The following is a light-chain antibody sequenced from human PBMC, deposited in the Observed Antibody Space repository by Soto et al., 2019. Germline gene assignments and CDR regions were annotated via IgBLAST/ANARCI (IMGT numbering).Light chain of an antibody. J-gene: IGLJ1*01. CDR3: AAWDDSLNGPYV. CDR2: SNN. Sequence: QSVLTQPASVSGTPGQRVTISCSGSSSNIGSNTVNWYQQLPGTAPKLLIYSNNQRPSGVPDRFSGSKSGTSASLAISGLQSEDEADYYCAAWDDSLNGPYVFGTGTKVTVL. CDR1: SSNIGSNT. V-gene: IGLV1-44*01.